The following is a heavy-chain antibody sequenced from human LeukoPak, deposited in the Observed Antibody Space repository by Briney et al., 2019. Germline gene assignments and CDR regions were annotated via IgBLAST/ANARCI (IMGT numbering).Heavy chain of an antibody. CDR1: GFFRSYA. D-gene: IGHD3-22*01. Sequence: GGSLRLSCAASGFFRSYAMSWVRQAPGKGLEWVLAISGSGTSTYYADSVKGRFTISRDNSKNTLYLQMNSLRAEDTAVYYCACSEGYYYDSSGDDYYYYMDLWGKGTTVIVSS. CDR3: ACSEGYYYDSSGDDYYYYMDL. CDR2: ISGSGTST. J-gene: IGHJ6*03. V-gene: IGHV3-23*01.